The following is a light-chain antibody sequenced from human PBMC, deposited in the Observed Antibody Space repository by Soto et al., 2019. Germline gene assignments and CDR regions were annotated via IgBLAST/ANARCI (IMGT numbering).Light chain of an antibody. CDR1: KLGDKY. CDR3: QAWDSSTAGV. V-gene: IGLV3-1*01. Sequence: SYELTQPPSVSVSPGHTASITCSGDKLGDKYSCWYQQKPGQSPVLVIYQDNKRPSGIPERFSGSNSGNTATLTISGTQAMDEADYYCQAWDSSTAGVFGTGTKLTVL. J-gene: IGLJ1*01. CDR2: QDN.